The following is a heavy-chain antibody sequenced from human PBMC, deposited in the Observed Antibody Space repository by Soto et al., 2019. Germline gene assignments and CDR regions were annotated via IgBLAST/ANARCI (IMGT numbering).Heavy chain of an antibody. CDR2: IWDDGSNK. Sequence: QVQLVESGGGVVQPGRSLRLSCAASGFTFSSNGFHWVRQAPGKGLEWVAVIWDDGSNKYYADSVKGRFTISRDNSKNPLYLQMNSLRAEDTAVYYCARVYNGNHWPIDYWGQGTLVTVSS. CDR1: GFTFSSNG. J-gene: IGHJ4*02. V-gene: IGHV3-33*01. CDR3: ARVYNGNHWPIDY. D-gene: IGHD1-20*01.